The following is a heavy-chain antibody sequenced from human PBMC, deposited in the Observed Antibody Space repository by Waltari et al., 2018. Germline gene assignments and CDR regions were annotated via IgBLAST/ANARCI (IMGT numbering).Heavy chain of an antibody. Sequence: AATGFTFSSSWMSWVLQAPGKGLEWVANIKQAGSEKCYVESVKGRFTIARDNAKNSLYLQINSLRAEDTAVYYCARDKAEMATSNYWYFDLWGRGTLVTVSS. D-gene: IGHD5-12*01. J-gene: IGHJ2*01. CDR3: ARDKAEMATSNYWYFDL. CDR2: IKQAGSEK. CDR1: GFTFSSSW. V-gene: IGHV3-7*01.